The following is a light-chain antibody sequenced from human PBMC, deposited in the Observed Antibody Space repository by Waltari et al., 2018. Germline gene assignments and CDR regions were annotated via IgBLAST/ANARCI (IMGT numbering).Light chain of an antibody. Sequence: QSALTQSASVAGSPGPSITVPCPRTSSAVGVYDYVSWYQQHPGTAPKLIIYDVSNRPSGVSDRFSGSKSGTTASLTISGLQAEDEADYYCSSYATTSPYVFGSGTKVTVL. CDR2: DVS. V-gene: IGLV2-14*03. CDR1: SSAVGVYDY. J-gene: IGLJ1*01. CDR3: SSYATTSPYV.